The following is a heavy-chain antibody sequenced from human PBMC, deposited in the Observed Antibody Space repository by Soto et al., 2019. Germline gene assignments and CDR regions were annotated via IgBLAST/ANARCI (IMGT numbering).Heavy chain of an antibody. D-gene: IGHD4-17*01. V-gene: IGHV1-18*01. CDR1: GYTFTSYG. J-gene: IGHJ3*02. Sequence: GASVKVSCKASGYTFTSYGISWVRQAPGQGLEWMGWISAYNGNTNYAQKLQGRVTMTTDTSTSTAYMELRSLRSDDTAVYYCATPRRTTVTHDAFDIWGQGTMVTVSS. CDR2: ISAYNGNT. CDR3: ATPRRTTVTHDAFDI.